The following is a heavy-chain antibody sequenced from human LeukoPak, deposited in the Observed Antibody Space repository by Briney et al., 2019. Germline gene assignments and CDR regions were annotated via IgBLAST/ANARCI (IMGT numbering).Heavy chain of an antibody. CDR2: IYHCGDT. CDR3: ARGEWELPRGFDI. D-gene: IGHD1-26*01. V-gene: IGHV4-4*02. CDR1: GASISSSNW. Sequence: SETLSLTCTVSGASISSSNWWSWVRQSPGKGLEWIGEIYHCGDTNYNPPLRSRVTISVDTSKNQFSLKLSSVTAADTAVYYCARGEWELPRGFDIWGQGTMVTVSS. J-gene: IGHJ3*02.